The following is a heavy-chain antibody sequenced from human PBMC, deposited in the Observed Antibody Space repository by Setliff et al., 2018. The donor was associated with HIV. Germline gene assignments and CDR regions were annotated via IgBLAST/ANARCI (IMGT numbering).Heavy chain of an antibody. Sequence: ASVKVSCKASGYTFISYTVNWVRQAPGQGLEWMGWINTKTGKPTYAQGFTGRFVFSLDTSVSTAYLQITSLKTEDTAVYYCARDGRGYSGYVDPNYFDYWGQGTPVTVSS. CDR3: ARDGRGYSGYVDPNYFDY. CDR1: GYTFISYT. CDR2: INTKTGKP. J-gene: IGHJ4*02. V-gene: IGHV7-4-1*02. D-gene: IGHD5-12*01.